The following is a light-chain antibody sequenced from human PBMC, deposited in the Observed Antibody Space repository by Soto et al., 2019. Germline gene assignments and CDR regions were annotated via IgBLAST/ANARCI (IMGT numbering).Light chain of an antibody. CDR3: QQSYSTPDT. J-gene: IGKJ2*01. CDR2: AAS. CDR1: QSIISY. V-gene: IGKV1-39*01. Sequence: DIQMTQSPSSLSASVGDRVTITCRASQSIISYLNWYQQKQGKAPKLLIYAASNLQSGVPPRFSGSGSGTDFTLTISSLQPEDFATYYCQQSYSTPDTFGQGTKLEIK.